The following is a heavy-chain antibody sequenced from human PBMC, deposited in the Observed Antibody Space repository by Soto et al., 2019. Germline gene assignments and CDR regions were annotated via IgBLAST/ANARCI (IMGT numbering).Heavy chain of an antibody. CDR3: AHKGGRGAGMDV. D-gene: IGHD2-15*01. J-gene: IGHJ6*02. Sequence: QITLKESGPTLVKPTQTLTLTCTFSGFSVSTGGVGVAWIRQPPGKALEWLALIYWDDDKRYSPFLQSRVTITKDTSKNQVVLTMTNIDPVDTATYYCAHKGGRGAGMDVWGQGTTVTVSS. CDR2: IYWDDDK. CDR1: GFSVSTGGVG. V-gene: IGHV2-5*02.